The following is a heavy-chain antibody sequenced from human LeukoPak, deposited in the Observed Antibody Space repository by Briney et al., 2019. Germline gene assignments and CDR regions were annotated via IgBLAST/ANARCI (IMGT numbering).Heavy chain of an antibody. V-gene: IGHV4-34*01. CDR2: INHSGST. CDR3: ARGRRGYSYGYGGWFDP. D-gene: IGHD5-18*01. CDR1: GGSFSGYY. Sequence: SETLSPTCAVYGGSFSGYYWSWIRQPPGKGLEWIGEINHSGSTNYNPSLKSRVTISVDTSKNQFSLKLSSVTAADTAVYYCARGRRGYSYGYGGWFDPWGQGTLVTVSS. J-gene: IGHJ5*02.